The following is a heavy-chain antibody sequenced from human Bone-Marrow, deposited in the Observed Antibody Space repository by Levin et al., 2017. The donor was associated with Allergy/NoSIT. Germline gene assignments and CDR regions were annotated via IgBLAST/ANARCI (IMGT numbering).Heavy chain of an antibody. V-gene: IGHV3-30*04. Sequence: GGSLRLSCAASGFTFSTFEMNWVRQAPGKGLEWVAVISYDGTTQYYAESVKGRFTISRDNSKNTLYLQMNSLRGDDTAVYFCAKDGASPSVPVAATWEYFYYGIDVWGQGTTFTASS. CDR3: AKDGASPSVPVAATWEYFYYGIDV. D-gene: IGHD2/OR15-2a*01. CDR2: ISYDGTTQ. CDR1: GFTFSTFE. J-gene: IGHJ6*02.